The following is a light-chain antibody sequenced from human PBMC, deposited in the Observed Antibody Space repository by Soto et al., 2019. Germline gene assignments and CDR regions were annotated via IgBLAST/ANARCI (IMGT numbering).Light chain of an antibody. V-gene: IGKV1-39*01. CDR2: AAS. CDR3: QQSYSMGYT. CDR1: QSIASY. Sequence: DIQMTQSPSSLSASVGDRVTITCRASQSIASYLNWYQQKPEKGPKLLIYAASSLQSGVPSRFSGSGSGTEFTLTISSLQPEDFATYYCQQSYSMGYTFGQGNKLEV. J-gene: IGKJ2*01.